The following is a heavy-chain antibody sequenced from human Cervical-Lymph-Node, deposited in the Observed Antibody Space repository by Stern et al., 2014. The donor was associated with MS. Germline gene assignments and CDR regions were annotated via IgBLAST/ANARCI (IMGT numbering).Heavy chain of an antibody. D-gene: IGHD1-26*01. Sequence: EVQLVESGGDLVQPGGSLRLSCTASGLTFSSYGMSWVRQAPGKGLEWVSVISGSGADTYYGDSVKGRFTISRDNSKNTLYLRMNSLRAEDTAVYYCAKESGSYDYYYFGMDVWGQGTTVIVSS. CDR3: AKESGSYDYYYFGMDV. J-gene: IGHJ6*02. V-gene: IGHV3-23*04. CDR2: ISGSGADT. CDR1: GLTFSSYG.